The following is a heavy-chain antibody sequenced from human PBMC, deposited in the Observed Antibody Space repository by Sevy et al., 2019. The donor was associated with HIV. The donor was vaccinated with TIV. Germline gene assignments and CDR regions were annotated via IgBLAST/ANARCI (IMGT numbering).Heavy chain of an antibody. Sequence: GSLRLSCAASGFSFSTYWMTWVRQAPGKGLEWVATMNQDGTERDYVNSVKGRFTISRDNTKTSLFLQMNSLSAEDTGVYYCVREGLGGFSYSLDCWGQGTLVTVSS. CDR1: GFSFSTYW. V-gene: IGHV3-7*01. J-gene: IGHJ4*02. D-gene: IGHD3-16*01. CDR2: MNQDGTER. CDR3: VREGLGGFSYSLDC.